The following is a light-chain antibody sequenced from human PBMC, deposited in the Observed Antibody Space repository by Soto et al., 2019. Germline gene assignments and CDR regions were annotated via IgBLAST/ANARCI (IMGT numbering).Light chain of an antibody. Sequence: QSALTQPPSASGSPGQSVTISCTGTSSDVRAYNYVSWYQQHPGKAPKLMIYEVSKRPSGVPDRFSGSKSGNTASLTVSGLQAEDEADYYCSSYAGNKGWVFGGGTKLTVL. V-gene: IGLV2-8*01. CDR2: EVS. J-gene: IGLJ3*02. CDR3: SSYAGNKGWV. CDR1: SSDVRAYNY.